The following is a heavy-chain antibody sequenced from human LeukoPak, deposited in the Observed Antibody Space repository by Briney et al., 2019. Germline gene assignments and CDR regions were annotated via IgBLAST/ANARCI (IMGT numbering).Heavy chain of an antibody. D-gene: IGHD2-15*01. CDR2: ISYRGST. V-gene: IGHV4-39*01. J-gene: IGHJ4*02. CDR1: GGSISSSSHY. Sequence: TSETLSLTCTVSGGSISSSSHYWGWIRQPPGKGLEWIGTISYRGSTYYNPSLKSRVTISADTSKSQFSLKLSSVTAADTAVYYCARQLYSSWYFLLDYWGQGTLVTVSS. CDR3: ARQLYSSWYFLLDY.